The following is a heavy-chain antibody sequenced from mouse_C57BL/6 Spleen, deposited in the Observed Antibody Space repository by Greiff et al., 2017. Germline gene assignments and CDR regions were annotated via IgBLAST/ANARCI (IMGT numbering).Heavy chain of an antibody. D-gene: IGHD1-1*01. CDR2: IWSDGST. CDR1: GFSLTSYG. CDR3: ARQYYGSSWGFAY. V-gene: IGHV2-6-1*01. J-gene: IGHJ3*01. Sequence: VKVVESGPGLVAPSQSLSITCTVSGFSLTSYGVHWVRQPPGKGLAWLVVIWSDGSTTYNSALKSRLSISKDNSKSQVFLKMNSLQTDDTAMYYCARQYYGSSWGFAYWGQGTLVTVSA.